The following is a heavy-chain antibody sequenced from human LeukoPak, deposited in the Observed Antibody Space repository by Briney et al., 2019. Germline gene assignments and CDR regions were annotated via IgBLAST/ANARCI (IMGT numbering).Heavy chain of an antibody. CDR1: GFTFSSYA. J-gene: IGHJ4*02. V-gene: IGHV3-23*01. CDR3: AKDADYYDSSGYYLQIIRYFDY. CDR2: ISGSGGST. D-gene: IGHD3-22*01. Sequence: GGSLRLSCAASGFTFSSYAMSWVRQAPGKGLEWVSAISGSGGSTYYADSVKGRFTISRDNSKNTLYLQMNSLRAEDTAVYYCAKDADYYDSSGYYLQIIRYFDYWGQGTLGTVSS.